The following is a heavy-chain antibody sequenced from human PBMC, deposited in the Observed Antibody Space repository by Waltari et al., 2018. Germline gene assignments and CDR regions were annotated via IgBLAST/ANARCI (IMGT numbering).Heavy chain of an antibody. D-gene: IGHD6-13*01. Sequence: QVQLVESGGGVVQPGRSLRLSCAAYGFTFTRYGMHWVRQAPGKGLEWVAVMWYDGSNQYYADSVKGRFTISRDISKSTLYLQMNSLGPQDTAVYYCARQGYSGSSLTYDYWGQGTLVTVSS. CDR3: ARQGYSGSSLTYDY. CDR1: GFTFTRYG. J-gene: IGHJ4*02. CDR2: MWYDGSNQ. V-gene: IGHV3-33*01.